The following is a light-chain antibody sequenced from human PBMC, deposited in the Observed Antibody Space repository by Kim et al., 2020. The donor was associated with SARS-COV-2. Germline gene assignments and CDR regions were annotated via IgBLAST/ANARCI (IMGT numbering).Light chain of an antibody. CDR1: SSNSGAGYD. V-gene: IGLV1-40*01. Sequence: RVTISCTGSSSNSGAGYDVPWYQQLPGTAPKLLIYGNSNRPSGVPDRFSGSKSGTSASLAITGLQAEDEADYYCQSYDSSLSGFVFGGGTQLTVL. CDR2: GNS. CDR3: QSYDSSLSGFV. J-gene: IGLJ2*01.